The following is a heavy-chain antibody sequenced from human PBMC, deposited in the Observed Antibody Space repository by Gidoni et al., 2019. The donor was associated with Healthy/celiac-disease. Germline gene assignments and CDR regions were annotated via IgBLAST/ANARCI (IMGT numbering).Heavy chain of an antibody. CDR2: IYSGGST. J-gene: IGHJ4*02. Sequence: EVQLVESGGGWVQPGGSLGLSGGAAGCTVSSNYMSWVRQAPGKGLGWVSVIYSGGSTYYADSVKGRFTISRDNSKNTLYLQMNSLRAEDTAVYYCARDSLGATGSFDYWGQGTLVTVSS. V-gene: IGHV3-66*02. CDR1: GCTVSSNY. CDR3: ARDSLGATGSFDY. D-gene: IGHD1-26*01.